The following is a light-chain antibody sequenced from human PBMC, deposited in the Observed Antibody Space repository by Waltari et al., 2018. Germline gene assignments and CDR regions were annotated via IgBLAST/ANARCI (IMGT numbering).Light chain of an antibody. CDR3: TSYTSSHSLV. CDR2: DVS. CDR1: SRDVGPYTY. V-gene: IGLV2-14*03. Sequence: QSALPQPASVSGSPGQSITISCTGTSRDVGPYTYPHWYQQHPGKAPKVVIFDVSYRPSGVSNRFSGSKSGNTASLTISGLQAEDEADYYCTSYTSSHSLVFGTGTRVTV. J-gene: IGLJ1*01.